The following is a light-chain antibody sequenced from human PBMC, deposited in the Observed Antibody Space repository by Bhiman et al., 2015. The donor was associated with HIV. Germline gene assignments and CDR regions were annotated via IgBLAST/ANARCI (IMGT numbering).Light chain of an antibody. Sequence: QSVLTQPPSVSAAPGQKVTISCSGSSSNIGNNYVSWYQQLPGTAPKLLIYENNKRPSGIPDRFSGSKSGTSATLAITGLQTGDEADYYCGTWDDSLSSVVFGGGTKLTVL. V-gene: IGLV1-51*02. CDR3: GTWDDSLSSVV. J-gene: IGLJ2*01. CDR2: ENN. CDR1: SSNIGNNY.